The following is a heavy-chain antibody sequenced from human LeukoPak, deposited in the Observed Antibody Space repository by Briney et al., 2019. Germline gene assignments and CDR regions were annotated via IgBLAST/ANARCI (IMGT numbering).Heavy chain of an antibody. CDR2: ISSSSSYI. CDR1: GFTFSSYS. J-gene: IGHJ4*02. Sequence: GGSLRLSCAASGFTFSSYSMNWVRQAPGKGLEWVSSISSSSSYIYYADSVKGRFTISRDNAKNSLYLQMNSLRAEDTAVYYCARVIVVVPAAMGAFDYWGQGTLVTVSS. V-gene: IGHV3-21*01. CDR3: ARVIVVVPAAMGAFDY. D-gene: IGHD2-2*01.